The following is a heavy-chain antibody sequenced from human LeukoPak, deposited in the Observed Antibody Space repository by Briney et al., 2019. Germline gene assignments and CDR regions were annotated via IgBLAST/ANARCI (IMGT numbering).Heavy chain of an antibody. D-gene: IGHD2/OR15-2a*01. V-gene: IGHV5-10-1*01. CDR1: GYSFTKNW. J-gene: IGHJ4*02. CDR3: ARGLIRSFDY. Sequence: PGESLKISCKGSGYSFTKNWISWVRQMPRKGLEWVGTIDPSDSYTNYSPSFQGHVTISADKSISTAYLQWSSLKASDTAMYYCARGLIRSFDYWGQGTLVTVSS. CDR2: IDPSDSYT.